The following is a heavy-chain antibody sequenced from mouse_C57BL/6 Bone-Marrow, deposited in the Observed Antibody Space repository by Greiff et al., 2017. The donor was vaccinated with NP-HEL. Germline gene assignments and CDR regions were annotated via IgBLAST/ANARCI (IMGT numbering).Heavy chain of an antibody. CDR2: IHPHSGST. CDR3: ARGTTASGAMDY. J-gene: IGHJ4*01. Sequence: QVQLQQPGAELVKPGASVKLSCKASGYTFTSYWMHWVKQRPGQGLEWIGMIHPHSGSTNYNEKFKSKATLTVDKASSTAYMQLSSLTSEDSAVYYCARGTTASGAMDYWGQGTSVTVSS. D-gene: IGHD1-2*01. CDR1: GYTFTSYW. V-gene: IGHV1-64*01.